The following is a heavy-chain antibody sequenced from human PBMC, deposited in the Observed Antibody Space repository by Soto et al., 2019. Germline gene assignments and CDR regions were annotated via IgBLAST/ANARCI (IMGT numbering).Heavy chain of an antibody. Sequence: QAQLVQSGAEVKKPGSSVKVSCKASGGTFSSYSINWVRQAPGQGLEWMGEIIPIFGTANYAQKFQGRVTITADESTSTAYLELSSLRSEDTAVYYCARDGGRHSGGIDYWGQGTMVTVSS. V-gene: IGHV1-69*01. CDR1: GGTFSSYS. CDR3: ARDGGRHSGGIDY. D-gene: IGHD1-26*01. J-gene: IGHJ4*02. CDR2: IIPIFGTA.